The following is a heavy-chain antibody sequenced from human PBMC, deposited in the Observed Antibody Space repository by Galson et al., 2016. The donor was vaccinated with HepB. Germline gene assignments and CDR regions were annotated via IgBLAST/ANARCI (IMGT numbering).Heavy chain of an antibody. CDR3: AIDPSHWIENPFAL. D-gene: IGHD2-2*03. Sequence: SLRLSCAASGFTFKNFGMTWVRQAPGKGLEWVSTICVSCGDIDYADSVQGRFTISRDNSKNTLSLQMNSLRAEDTATYYCAIDPSHWIENPFALWGQGTLVTVSS. J-gene: IGHJ4*02. V-gene: IGHV3-23*01. CDR2: ICVSCGDI. CDR1: GFTFKNFG.